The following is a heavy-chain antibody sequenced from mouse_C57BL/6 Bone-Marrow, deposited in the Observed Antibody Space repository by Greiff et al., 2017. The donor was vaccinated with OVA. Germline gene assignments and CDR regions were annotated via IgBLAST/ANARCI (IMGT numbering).Heavy chain of an antibody. CDR2: ISSGGSYT. V-gene: IGHV5-6*01. J-gene: IGHJ3*01. D-gene: IGHD2-4*01. CDR1: GFTFSSYG. Sequence: EVKLVESGGDLVKPGGSLKLPCAASGFTFSSYGMSWVRQTPDKRLEWVATISSGGSYTYYPDSVKGRFTISRDNAKNTLYLQMSSLKSEDTAMYYCVYDYDGAWFAYWGQGTLVTVSA. CDR3: VYDYDGAWFAY.